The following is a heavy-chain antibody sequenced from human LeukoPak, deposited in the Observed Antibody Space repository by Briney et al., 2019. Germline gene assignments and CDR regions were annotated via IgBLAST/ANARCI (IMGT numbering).Heavy chain of an antibody. V-gene: IGHV4-30-2*01. Sequence: SETLSLTCTVSGGSISSGGYYWSWIRQPPGKGLEWIGYIYHSGSTYYNPSLKSRVTISVDRSKNQFSLKLSSVTAADTAVYYCARSVAGYYYYYYMDVWGKGTTVTVSS. J-gene: IGHJ6*03. CDR3: ARSVAGYYYYYYMDV. D-gene: IGHD2-15*01. CDR2: IYHSGST. CDR1: GGSISSGGYY.